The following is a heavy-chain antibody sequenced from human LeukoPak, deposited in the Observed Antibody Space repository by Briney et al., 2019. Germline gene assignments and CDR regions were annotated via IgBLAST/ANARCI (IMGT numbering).Heavy chain of an antibody. V-gene: IGHV4-61*02. Sequence: PSQTLSLTCTVSGGSISSGSYYWSWIRQPAGKGLEWIGRIYTSGSTNYNPSLKSRVTISVDTSKNQFSLKLSSVTAADTAVYYCARGPRFGEFDYWGQGTLVTVSS. D-gene: IGHD3-10*01. J-gene: IGHJ4*02. CDR3: ARGPRFGEFDY. CDR1: GGSISSGSYY. CDR2: IYTSGST.